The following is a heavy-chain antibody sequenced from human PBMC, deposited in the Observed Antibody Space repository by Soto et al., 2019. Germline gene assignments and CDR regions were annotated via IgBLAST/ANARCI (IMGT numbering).Heavy chain of an antibody. CDR1: GGSISSSSYY. CDR3: ARHGQYSSGWGMDY. D-gene: IGHD6-19*01. CDR2: IYYSGST. J-gene: IGHJ4*02. Sequence: SETLSLTCTVSGGSISSSSYYWGWIRQPPGKGLEWIGSIYYSGSTYYNPSLKSRVTISVDTSKIWFSLMLSSVTAADTAVYYCARHGQYSSGWGMDYWGRGTLVTVSS. V-gene: IGHV4-39*01.